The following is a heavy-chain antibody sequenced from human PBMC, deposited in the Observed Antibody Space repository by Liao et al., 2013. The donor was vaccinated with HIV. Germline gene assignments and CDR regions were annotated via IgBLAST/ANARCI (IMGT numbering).Heavy chain of an antibody. V-gene: IGHV4-61*02. D-gene: IGHD3-3*01. CDR2: IYTSGST. CDR3: ARVNGDDFWSGYYSFDP. Sequence: QVQLQESGPGLVKPSQTLSLTCTVSGGSISSGSYYWSWIRQPAGKGLEWIGRIYTSGSTNYNPSLKSRVTMSVDTSKNQFSLKLSSVTAADTAVYYCARVNGDDFWSGYYSFDPWGQGNPGHRLL. J-gene: IGHJ5*02. CDR1: GGSISSGSYY.